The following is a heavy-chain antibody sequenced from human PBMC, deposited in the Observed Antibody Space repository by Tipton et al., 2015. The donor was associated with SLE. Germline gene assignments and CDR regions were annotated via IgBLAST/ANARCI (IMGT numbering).Heavy chain of an antibody. CDR3: ARGGIAVAGTRTYFDY. Sequence: TLSLTCTVSGGSISSYYWSWIRQPPGKGPEWIGYIYYSGSTNYNPSLKSRVTISVDTSKNQFSLKLSSVTAADTAVYYCARGGIAVAGTRTYFDYWGQGTLVTVSS. D-gene: IGHD6-19*01. CDR2: IYYSGST. V-gene: IGHV4-59*01. CDR1: GGSISSYY. J-gene: IGHJ4*02.